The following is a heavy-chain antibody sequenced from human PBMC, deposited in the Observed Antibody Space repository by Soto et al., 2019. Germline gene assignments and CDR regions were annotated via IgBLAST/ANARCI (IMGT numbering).Heavy chain of an antibody. Sequence: QITLKESGPTLVKPTQTLTLTCTFSGFSLTTRGVGVGWIRQPPGKALECLALIYWDDDKRYSPSLQSRLSINKDTSKNQVVLTMTNVDPVDTATYYCAHIQNYYQYDWFDPWGQGTLVSVSS. J-gene: IGHJ5*02. V-gene: IGHV2-5*02. D-gene: IGHD3-16*01. CDR3: AHIQNYYQYDWFDP. CDR2: IYWDDDK. CDR1: GFSLTTRGVG.